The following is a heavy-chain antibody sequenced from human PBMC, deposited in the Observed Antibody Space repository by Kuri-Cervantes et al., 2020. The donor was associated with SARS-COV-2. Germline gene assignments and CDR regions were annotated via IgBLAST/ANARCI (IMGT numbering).Heavy chain of an antibody. CDR3: ARGYRYNLPYFDY. V-gene: IGHV3-23*01. D-gene: IGHD1-1*01. CDR2: ISSGSYIT. CDR1: GFTFSSYA. Sequence: GESLKISCAASGFTFSSYAMSWVREAPGKGLEWVAAISSGSYITHYADSVKGRFTISRDDSKNTLHLQMDSLRAEDTAVYYCARGYRYNLPYFDYWGQGTLVTVSS. J-gene: IGHJ4*02.